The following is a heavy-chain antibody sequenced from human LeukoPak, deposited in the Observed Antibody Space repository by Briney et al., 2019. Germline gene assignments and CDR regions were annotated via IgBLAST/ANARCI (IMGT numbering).Heavy chain of an antibody. V-gene: IGHV3-33*01. D-gene: IGHD3-9*01. CDR3: ARDQIPGGDWLPRPYGMDV. CDR2: IWYDGSNK. J-gene: IGHJ6*02. Sequence: GGSLRLSCAASGFTFSSYGMHWVRQAPGKGLEWVAVIWYDGSNKYYADSVKGRFTISRDNSKNTLYLQMNNLRAEDTAVYYCARDQIPGGDWLPRPYGMDVWGQGTTVTVSS. CDR1: GFTFSSYG.